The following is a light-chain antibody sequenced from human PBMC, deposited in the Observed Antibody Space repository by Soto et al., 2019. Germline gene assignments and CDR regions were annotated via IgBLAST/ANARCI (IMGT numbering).Light chain of an antibody. Sequence: IVLTQSPGTLSLSPGERATLSCRASQSVTTQLAWYQQKPGQAPRLIIHGASSRATGVPDRITGSGSGTDFTLTISSLQPEDFATYYCQQLNSYLLTFGGGTKVEIK. CDR2: GAS. V-gene: IGKV3D-15*01. CDR1: QSVTTQ. J-gene: IGKJ4*01. CDR3: QQLNSYLLT.